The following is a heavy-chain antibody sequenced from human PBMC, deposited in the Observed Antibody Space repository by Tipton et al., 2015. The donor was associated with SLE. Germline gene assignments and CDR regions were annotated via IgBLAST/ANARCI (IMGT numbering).Heavy chain of an antibody. J-gene: IGHJ4*02. D-gene: IGHD4/OR15-4a*01. V-gene: IGHV3-23*01. CDR1: GFTFNTYV. CDR3: AKGRGFGAIYPFDS. CDR2: ISGSGSHT. Sequence: GSLRLSCRASGFTFNTYVMTWVRQAPGKGLQWVSSISGSGSHTSYADSVKGRFTISRDRSNTLYLQMNSLRAEDTALYYCAKGRGFGAIYPFDSWGQGTLVTVSS.